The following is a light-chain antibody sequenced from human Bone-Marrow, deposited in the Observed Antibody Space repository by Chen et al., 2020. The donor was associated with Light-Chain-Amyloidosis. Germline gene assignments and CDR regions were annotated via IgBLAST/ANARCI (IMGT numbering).Light chain of an antibody. CDR1: SSDVGGDNH. CDR3: SAYTITYTLV. Sequence: QSALTQPASVSGAPGPSITISCTGTSSDVGGDNHVSWYQPHPDKAPKLIIYEVTNPPSWVPYRFSGSKSDNTASLTISGLQTEDEADYFCSAYTITYTLVFGSGTRVTVL. CDR2: EVT. V-gene: IGLV2-14*01. J-gene: IGLJ1*01.